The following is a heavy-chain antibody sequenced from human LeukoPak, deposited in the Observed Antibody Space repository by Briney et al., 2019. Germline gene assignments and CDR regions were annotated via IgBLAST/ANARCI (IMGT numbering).Heavy chain of an antibody. CDR3: AKDEYCSSTSCYTGPIDY. V-gene: IGHV3-30*18. D-gene: IGHD2-2*01. CDR2: ISYDGSNK. Sequence: PGGSLRLSCAASGFTFSSYGMHWVRQAPGKGLEWVAVISYDGSNKYYADSVKGRFTISRDNSKNTLYLQMNSLRAEDTAVYYCAKDEYCSSTSCYTGPIDYWGQGTLVTVSS. CDR1: GFTFSSYG. J-gene: IGHJ4*02.